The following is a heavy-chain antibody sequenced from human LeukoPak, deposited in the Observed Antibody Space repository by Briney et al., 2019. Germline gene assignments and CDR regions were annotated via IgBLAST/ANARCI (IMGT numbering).Heavy chain of an antibody. CDR2: ISSSSSYI. D-gene: IGHD3-16*02. CDR1: GFTFSSYS. Sequence: PGGSLRLSCAASGFTFSSYSMNWVRQAPGKGLEWVSSISSSSSYIYYADSVKGRFTISRDNAKRSLFLQMSGLRAEDTAVYYCASLPGDHVWGSYRPIDYWGQGTLVTVSS. CDR3: ASLPGDHVWGSYRPIDY. J-gene: IGHJ4*02. V-gene: IGHV3-21*01.